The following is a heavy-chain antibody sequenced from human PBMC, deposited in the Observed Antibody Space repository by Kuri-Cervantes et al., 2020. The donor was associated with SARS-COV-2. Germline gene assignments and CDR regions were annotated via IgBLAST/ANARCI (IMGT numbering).Heavy chain of an antibody. Sequence: GESLKISCAASGFTFSSYSMNWVRQAPGKGLEWVSYISSSSSTIYYADSVKGRFTISRDNSKNTLYLQMNSLRAEDTAVYYCAREATGGAFDIWGQGTMVTVSS. CDR3: AREATGGAFDI. D-gene: IGHD3-10*01. CDR1: GFTFSSYS. J-gene: IGHJ3*02. CDR2: ISSSSSTI. V-gene: IGHV3-48*01.